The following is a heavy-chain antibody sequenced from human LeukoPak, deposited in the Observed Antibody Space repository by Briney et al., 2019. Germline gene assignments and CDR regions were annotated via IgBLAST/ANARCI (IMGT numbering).Heavy chain of an antibody. V-gene: IGHV3-64D*06. CDR2: ISSEGKTT. CDR1: GYIFSPYA. D-gene: IGHD6-13*01. J-gene: IGHJ4*02. Sequence: GGSLRLSCSASGYIFSPYAMHWVRQAPGKGLEYVSSISSEGKTTYYADSVKGRFTISRDNSKNTLYLQMSSLRPENTAVYYCVKDRWVDHWGQGTLVTVSS. CDR3: VKDRWVDH.